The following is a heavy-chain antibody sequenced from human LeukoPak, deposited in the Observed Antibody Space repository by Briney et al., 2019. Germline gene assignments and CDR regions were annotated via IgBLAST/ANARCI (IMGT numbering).Heavy chain of an antibody. D-gene: IGHD2-2*01. CDR1: GGSISSGDYY. CDR2: IYYSGST. Sequence: SQTLSLTCTVSGGSISSGDYYWSWIRQPPGKGLEWIGYIYYSGSTDYNPSLKSRVTISVDTSKNQFSLKLGSVTAADTAVYYCARANPGPLYSSTSARWFDPWGQGTLVTVSS. V-gene: IGHV4-30-4*01. CDR3: ARANPGPLYSSTSARWFDP. J-gene: IGHJ5*02.